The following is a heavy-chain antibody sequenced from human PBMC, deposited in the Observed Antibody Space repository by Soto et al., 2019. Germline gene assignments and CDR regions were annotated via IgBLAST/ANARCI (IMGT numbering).Heavy chain of an antibody. Sequence: PSETLSLTCAVSGGSISSGGYSWSWIRQPPGKGLEWIGYIYHSGSTYYNPSLKSRVTISVDRSKNQFSLKLSSVTAADTAVYYCAREAIGYRFDPWGQGTLVTVSS. D-gene: IGHD1-1*01. CDR3: AREAIGYRFDP. J-gene: IGHJ5*02. V-gene: IGHV4-30-2*01. CDR1: GGSISSGGYS. CDR2: IYHSGST.